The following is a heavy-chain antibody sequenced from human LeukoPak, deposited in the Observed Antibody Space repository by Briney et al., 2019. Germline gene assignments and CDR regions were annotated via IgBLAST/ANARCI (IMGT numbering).Heavy chain of an antibody. D-gene: IGHD2-21*01. J-gene: IGHJ6*02. Sequence: PGESLRISCKGSGYSFTSYWISWVRQMPGKGLEWMGRIDPSDSYTNYSPSFQGHVTISADKSISTAYLQWSSLKASDTATYYCARHCGGDCSYYGMDVWGQGTTVTVSS. CDR2: IDPSDSYT. V-gene: IGHV5-10-1*01. CDR3: ARHCGGDCSYYGMDV. CDR1: GYSFTSYW.